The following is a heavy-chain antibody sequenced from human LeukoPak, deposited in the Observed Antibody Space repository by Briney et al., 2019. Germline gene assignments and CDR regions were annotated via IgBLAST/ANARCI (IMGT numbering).Heavy chain of an antibody. CDR2: ISAYNGNT. CDR3: ARDTVVVPAASPRTFDY. Sequence: ASVKVSCKASGYTFTSYGISWVRQAPGQGLEWMGWISAYNGNTKYAQKLQGRVTMTTDTSTSTAYMELRSLRSDDTAVYYCARDTVVVPAASPRTFDYWGQGTLVTVSS. D-gene: IGHD2-2*01. CDR1: GYTFTSYG. J-gene: IGHJ4*02. V-gene: IGHV1-18*01.